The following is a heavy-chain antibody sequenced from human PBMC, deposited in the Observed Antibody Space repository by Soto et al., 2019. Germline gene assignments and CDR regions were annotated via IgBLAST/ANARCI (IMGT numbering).Heavy chain of an antibody. J-gene: IGHJ4*02. V-gene: IGHV1-18*01. CDR3: ARASGYVSGWYHDY. CDR2: ISAYNGNT. CDR1: GYTFTSYG. Sequence: ASVKVSCKASGYTFTSYGISWVRQAPGQGLEWMGWISAYNGNTNYAQKFQGRVTITADESTNTAYMELSSLRSDDTAVYYCARASGYVSGWYHDYWGQGTRVTVSS. D-gene: IGHD6-19*01.